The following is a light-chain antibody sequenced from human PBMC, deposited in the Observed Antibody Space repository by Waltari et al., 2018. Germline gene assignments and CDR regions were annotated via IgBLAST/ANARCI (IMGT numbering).Light chain of an antibody. CDR2: DVT. CDR3: CSYTITSTLV. V-gene: IGLV2-14*03. Sequence: QSALTQPASVSGSPGQSLTISFTVPNSDTGGFNYLSWYQHHPGQAPTLILYDVTKRPSGVSDRFSGSKSGTTASLTISGLHTDDEADYYCCSYTITSTLVFGGGTKLTVL. J-gene: IGLJ2*01. CDR1: NSDTGGFNY.